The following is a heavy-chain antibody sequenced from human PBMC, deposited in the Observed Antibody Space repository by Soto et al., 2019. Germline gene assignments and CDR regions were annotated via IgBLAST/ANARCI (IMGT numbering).Heavy chain of an antibody. CDR3: AKYSRTEHLGES. CDR1: GFTFGNYH. CDR2: VSSGGDYT. D-gene: IGHD1-26*01. V-gene: IGHV3-23*01. Sequence: EDHLLESGGGLVQPGGSLGLSCVASGFTFGNYHMAWVRQAPGKGLEWVSAVSSGGDYTFYIDSVRGRFTVSRDNSNSILYLQMNILRADDTAIYYCAKYSRTEHLGESWGQGTLVTVSS. J-gene: IGHJ4*02.